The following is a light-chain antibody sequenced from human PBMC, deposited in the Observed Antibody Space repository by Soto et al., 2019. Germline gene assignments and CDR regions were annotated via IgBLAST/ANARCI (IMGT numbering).Light chain of an antibody. CDR2: DAS. Sequence: DIQLTQSPSSLSASVGDRVTITCRASQSISSYLNWYQQKPGKAPRLLIYDASSLQSGVPSRYSGSGSATDFTLTITSLQPEDFATYYCQQNYDTPQTFGQGTKVDIK. CDR1: QSISSY. J-gene: IGKJ1*01. V-gene: IGKV1-39*01. CDR3: QQNYDTPQT.